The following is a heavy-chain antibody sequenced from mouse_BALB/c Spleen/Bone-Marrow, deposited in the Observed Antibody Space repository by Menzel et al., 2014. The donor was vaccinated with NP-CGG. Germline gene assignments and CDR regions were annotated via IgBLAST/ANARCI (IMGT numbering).Heavy chain of an antibody. J-gene: IGHJ3*01. CDR3: ARDSDWFAY. Sequence: EVKLVESGGGLVQPGGSLRLSCATSGFTFTDNYMSWVRQPPGKALEWLGFIRNKANGYTTEYSASVKGRFTISRDNFQSILYLQMNALRAEDSATYYCARDSDWFAYWGQGTLVTVSA. V-gene: IGHV7-3*02. CDR2: IRNKANGYTT. CDR1: GFTFTDNY.